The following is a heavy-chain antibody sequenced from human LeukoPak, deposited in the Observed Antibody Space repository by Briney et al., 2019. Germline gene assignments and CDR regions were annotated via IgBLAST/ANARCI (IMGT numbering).Heavy chain of an antibody. Sequence: PSETLSLTCAVYGGSFSGYYWSWIRQPPGKGLEWVGEINHSGSTNYNPSLKSRVTISVDTSKNQFSLKLSSVTAADTAVYYCARGPLAAAGTFDYWGQGTLVTVSS. J-gene: IGHJ4*02. CDR1: GGSFSGYY. D-gene: IGHD6-13*01. CDR3: ARGPLAAAGTFDY. CDR2: INHSGST. V-gene: IGHV4-34*01.